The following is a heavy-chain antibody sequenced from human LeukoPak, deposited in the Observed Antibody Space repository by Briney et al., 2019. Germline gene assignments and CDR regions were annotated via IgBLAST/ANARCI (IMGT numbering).Heavy chain of an antibody. V-gene: IGHV4-34*01. CDR1: GGSFSGYY. D-gene: IGHD3-22*01. J-gene: IGHJ4*02. CDR2: VNHSGST. Sequence: SETLSLTCAVYGGSFSGYYWSWIRQPPGKGLEWIGEVNHSGSTDYNPSLKSRVTISVDTSKNQFSLNLSSVTAADTAVYYCARAYYYDRSGYRPLSVLYPRPFDYWGQGTLVIVSS. CDR3: ARAYYYDRSGYRPLSVLYPRPFDY.